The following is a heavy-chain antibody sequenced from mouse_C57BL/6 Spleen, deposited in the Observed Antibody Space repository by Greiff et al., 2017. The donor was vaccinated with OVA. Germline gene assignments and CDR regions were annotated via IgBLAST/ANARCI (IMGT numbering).Heavy chain of an antibody. CDR2: IDPSDSET. V-gene: IGHV1-52*01. D-gene: IGHD1-1*01. CDR3: ARDYYGSSHWYFDV. Sequence: VQLQQPGAELVRPGSSVKLSCKASGYTFTSYWMHWVKQRPIQGLEWIGNIDPSDSETHYNQKFKDKATLTVDKSSSTAYMQLSSLTSEDSAVHYCARDYYGSSHWYFDVWGTGTTVTVSS. J-gene: IGHJ1*03. CDR1: GYTFTSYW.